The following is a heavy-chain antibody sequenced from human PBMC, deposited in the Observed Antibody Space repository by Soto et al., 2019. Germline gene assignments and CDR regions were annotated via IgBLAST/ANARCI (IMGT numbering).Heavy chain of an antibody. Sequence: EVQLLESGGGLVQPGGSLRLSCAASGFTFTDYDTTWVRQAPGKGLEWVSSISGSGSSTFYAGSVKGRFTISRDNSRNTVSLQMNSLRAEDTAVYYCAKASSTISPDYWGQGTLVTVSS. CDR1: GFTFTDYD. CDR2: ISGSGSST. V-gene: IGHV3-23*01. D-gene: IGHD6-6*01. J-gene: IGHJ4*02. CDR3: AKASSTISPDY.